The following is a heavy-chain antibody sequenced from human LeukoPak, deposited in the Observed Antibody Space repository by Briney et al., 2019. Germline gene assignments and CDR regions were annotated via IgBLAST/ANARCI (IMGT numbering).Heavy chain of an antibody. V-gene: IGHV3-15*01. D-gene: IGHD3-10*01. CDR2: IKSKTDGGTT. Sequence: GGSLRLSCAASGFTFSNAWMSWVRQAPGKGLEWVGRIKSKTDGGTTDYAAPVKGRFTISRDDSKNTLYLQMNSLRAEDTAVYYCARVVTMANNPWFDPWGQGTLVTVSS. CDR3: ARVVTMANNPWFDP. CDR1: GFTFSNAW. J-gene: IGHJ5*02.